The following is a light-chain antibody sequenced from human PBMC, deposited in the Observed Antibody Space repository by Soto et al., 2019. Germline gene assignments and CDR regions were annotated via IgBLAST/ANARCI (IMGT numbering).Light chain of an antibody. CDR3: QQSYSTPIT. CDR2: AAS. Sequence: IQITQAPSSWSGPFGDRVTITCLASQTISSWLAWYQQKPGKAPKLLIYAASSLQSGVPSRFSGSGSGTDFTLTISSLQPEDFATYYCQQSYSTPITFGQGTRLEIK. J-gene: IGKJ5*01. CDR1: QTISSW. V-gene: IGKV1-39*01.